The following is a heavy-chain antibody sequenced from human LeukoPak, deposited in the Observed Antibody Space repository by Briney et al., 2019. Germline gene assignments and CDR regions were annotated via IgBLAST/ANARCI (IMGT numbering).Heavy chain of an antibody. CDR2: INSDGSNT. J-gene: IGHJ6*04. V-gene: IGHV3-74*01. CDR3: ARGYGADV. Sequence: GGSLRLSCAPSGFIFRTYWTHWVRHDPGKGQVWVSRINSDGSNTTYADSVKGRFTVSRDNAMNTLYLQMHSLRAEDTALYFCARGYGADVWGRGTMVTVSS. CDR1: GFIFRTYW.